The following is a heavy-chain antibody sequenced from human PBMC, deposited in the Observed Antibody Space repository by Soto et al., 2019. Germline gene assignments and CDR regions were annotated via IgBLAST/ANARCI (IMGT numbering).Heavy chain of an antibody. D-gene: IGHD2-2*01. CDR2: IIPIFGTA. CDR1: GGTFSSYA. V-gene: IGHV1-69*13. Sequence: SVKVSCKXSGGTFSSYAISWARQAPGQGLEWMGGIIPIFGTANYAQKFQGRVTITADESTSTAYMELSSLRSEDTAVYYCARAGDCSSTSCPNSGYDLWGQGTLVTVSS. CDR3: ARAGDCSSTSCPNSGYDL. J-gene: IGHJ4*02.